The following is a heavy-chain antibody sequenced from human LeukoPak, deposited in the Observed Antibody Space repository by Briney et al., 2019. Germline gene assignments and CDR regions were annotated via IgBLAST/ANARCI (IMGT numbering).Heavy chain of an antibody. CDR3: AKDYKPLLGVQRWGDWFDP. V-gene: IGHV3-23*01. J-gene: IGHJ5*02. D-gene: IGHD3-10*01. CDR1: AFTFSTYA. Sequence: GGSLRLSCAASAFTFSTYAMTWVRQAPGKGLESVSLISATGSTTYYAESVRGRFTISRDNSKNTLYLQMNTLRVEDTAVYYCAKDYKPLLGVQRWGDWFDPWGQGTLVTVAS. CDR2: ISATGSTT.